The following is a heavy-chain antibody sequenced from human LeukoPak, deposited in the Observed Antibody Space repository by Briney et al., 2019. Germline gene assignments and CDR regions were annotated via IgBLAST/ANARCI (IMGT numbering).Heavy chain of an antibody. V-gene: IGHV3-7*01. D-gene: IGHD3-22*01. CDR1: GFTISSYW. CDR3: ARDEDYDSSGPITY. CDR2: IKQDGSEK. J-gene: IGHJ4*02. Sequence: GGSLRLSCAASGFTISSYWMSWVRQAPGKGLEWVANIKQDGSEKYYVDSVKGRFTISRDNAKNSLYLQMNSLRAEDTAVYYCARDEDYDSSGPITYWGQGTLVTVSS.